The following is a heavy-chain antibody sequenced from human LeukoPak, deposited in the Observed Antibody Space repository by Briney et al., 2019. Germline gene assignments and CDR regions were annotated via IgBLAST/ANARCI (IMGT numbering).Heavy chain of an antibody. CDR1: GFTFSNAW. Sequence: GGSLRLSCAASGFTFSNAWMSWVRQAPGKGLEWVGRSKSNIDGWTIDYAAPVKGRFTASRDESKNTLYLQMNSLKSEDTAVYYCTTDGRSGWLQGFQHWGQGTLVTVSS. D-gene: IGHD6-19*01. CDR3: TTDGRSGWLQGFQH. V-gene: IGHV3-15*01. CDR2: SKSNIDGWTI. J-gene: IGHJ1*01.